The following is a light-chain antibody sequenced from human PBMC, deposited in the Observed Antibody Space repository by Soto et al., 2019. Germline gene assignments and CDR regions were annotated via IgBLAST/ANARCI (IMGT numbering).Light chain of an antibody. CDR1: QSVGNY. Sequence: VLTQSPATLSLSPGDTATLSCRASQSVGNYLAWYQQEPGQPPRLLIFDASNRATGIPARFSGSGSGTDFTLTISRLEPEDFAVYYCQQRSNWLLTFGQGTRLEIK. J-gene: IGKJ5*01. V-gene: IGKV3-11*01. CDR3: QQRSNWLLT. CDR2: DAS.